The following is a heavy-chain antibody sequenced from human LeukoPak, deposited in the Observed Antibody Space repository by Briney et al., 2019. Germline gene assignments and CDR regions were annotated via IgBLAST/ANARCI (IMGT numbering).Heavy chain of an antibody. CDR1: GFTFSSYA. Sequence: GGSLRLFCAASGFTFSSYAMHWVRQAPGKGLEWVAVISYDGSNKYYADSVKGRFTISRDNSKNTLYLQMNSLRAEDTAVYYCAREKRYSKNWFDPWGQGTLVTVSS. D-gene: IGHD6-13*01. CDR2: ISYDGSNK. J-gene: IGHJ5*02. CDR3: AREKRYSKNWFDP. V-gene: IGHV3-30-3*01.